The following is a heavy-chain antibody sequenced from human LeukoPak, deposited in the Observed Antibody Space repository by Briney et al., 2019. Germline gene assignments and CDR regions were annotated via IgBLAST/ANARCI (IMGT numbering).Heavy chain of an antibody. D-gene: IGHD1-14*01. J-gene: IGHJ2*01. Sequence: SETLSLTCHVSGVSMSDYYWNWIRQSPGKGLEWLGYVYFSGVTRYNPSLTSRLTISVDTSKTQFSLRVSFVTAADTAVYYCAKTNGKYGVNWYFDVWGRGALVTVSS. CDR2: VYFSGVT. CDR1: GVSMSDYY. CDR3: AKTNGKYGVNWYFDV. V-gene: IGHV4-59*01.